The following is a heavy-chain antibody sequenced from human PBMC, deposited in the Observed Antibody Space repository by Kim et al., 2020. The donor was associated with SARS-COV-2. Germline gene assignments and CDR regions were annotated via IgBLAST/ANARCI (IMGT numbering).Heavy chain of an antibody. V-gene: IGHV3-49*04. D-gene: IGHD3-22*01. Sequence: GGSLRLSCTASGFSFGDYAITWVRQAPGKGLELVGFIRSKVDGATTESAASVQGRFTISRDDSKRIAYLQMNSLKTEDTAVYYCARGPLVISGGYYYYYGMDVWGQGTTVTVSS. J-gene: IGHJ6*02. CDR1: GFSFGDYA. CDR2: IRSKVDGATT. CDR3: ARGPLVISGGYYYYYGMDV.